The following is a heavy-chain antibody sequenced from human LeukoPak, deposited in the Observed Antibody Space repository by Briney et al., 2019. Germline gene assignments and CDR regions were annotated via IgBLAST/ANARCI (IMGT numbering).Heavy chain of an antibody. CDR3: ARAPLQDRYCSGGSCYSVYFDY. Sequence: SVKVSCKASGGTFSSYAISWMRQAPGQGLEWMGGIIPIFGTANYAQKFQGRVTITADESTSTAYMELSSLRSEDTAVYYCARAPLQDRYCSGGSCYSVYFDYWGQGTLVTVSS. CDR1: GGTFSSYA. V-gene: IGHV1-69*13. D-gene: IGHD2-15*01. J-gene: IGHJ4*02. CDR2: IIPIFGTA.